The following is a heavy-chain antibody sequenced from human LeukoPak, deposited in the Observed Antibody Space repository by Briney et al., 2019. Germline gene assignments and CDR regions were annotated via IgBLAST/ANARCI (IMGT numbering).Heavy chain of an antibody. Sequence: SETLSLTCTVSGGSISSYYWSWIRQPAGKGLEWIGRIYTSGSTNYNPSLKSRVTISVDTSKNQFSLKLSSVTAADTAVYYCASGLNRHPTYYWGQGTLVTVSS. CDR1: GGSISSYY. D-gene: IGHD2/OR15-2a*01. V-gene: IGHV4-4*07. CDR3: ASGLNRHPTYY. CDR2: IYTSGST. J-gene: IGHJ4*02.